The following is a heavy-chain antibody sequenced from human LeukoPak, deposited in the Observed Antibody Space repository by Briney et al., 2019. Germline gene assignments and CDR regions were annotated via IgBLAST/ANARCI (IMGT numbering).Heavy chain of an antibody. D-gene: IGHD3-10*01. CDR1: GFTFSNYE. CDR2: INWDGGST. CDR3: TKGKNTGSYLSHVDY. J-gene: IGHJ4*02. V-gene: IGHV3-43*01. Sequence: GGSLRLSCAASGFTFSNYEMNWVRQAPGKGLEWVSLINWDGGSTYYADSVKGRFTISRDNTKNSLYLQMNSLSSEGTALYYCTKGKNTGSYLSHVDYWGQGTLVTVSS.